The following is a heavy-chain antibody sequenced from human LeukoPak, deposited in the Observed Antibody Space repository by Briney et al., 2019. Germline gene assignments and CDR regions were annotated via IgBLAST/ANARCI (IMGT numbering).Heavy chain of an antibody. D-gene: IGHD1-7*01. Sequence: GGSLRLSCAASGFTFTSYSMSWVRQAPGKGLEWVSGTSDRGDYTYYADSVKGRFTISRDSSKNTLFLQMNSLRAEDTAPHFCARKAQYNGHYPLDYCGQGTLVTVSS. J-gene: IGHJ4*02. V-gene: IGHV3-23*01. CDR1: GFTFTSYS. CDR2: TSDRGDYT. CDR3: ARKAQYNGHYPLDY.